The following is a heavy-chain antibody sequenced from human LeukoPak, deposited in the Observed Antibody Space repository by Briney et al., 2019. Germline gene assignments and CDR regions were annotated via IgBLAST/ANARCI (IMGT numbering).Heavy chain of an antibody. CDR1: GFTFSSYA. D-gene: IGHD6-13*01. J-gene: IGHJ4*02. V-gene: IGHV3-30-3*01. CDR3: ARTPRPLGSSWYNHFDY. Sequence: GGSLRPSCAASGFTFSSYAMHCVRQAPGKGLEGVADISYDGSNKYYADSVKGRFTISRDNSKNTLYLQMNSLRAEDTAVYYCARTPRPLGSSWYNHFDYWGQGTLVTVSS. CDR2: ISYDGSNK.